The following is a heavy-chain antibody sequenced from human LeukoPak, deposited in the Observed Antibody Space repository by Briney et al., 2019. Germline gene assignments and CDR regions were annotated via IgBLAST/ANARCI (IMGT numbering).Heavy chain of an antibody. Sequence: GGSLRLSCVGSGFAFHNYATHWVRRPPGKGLEWVSAINWNSDTKAYADSVKGRFTISRDRARNALYLQMDSLRPEDTALYYCAKDTGGNGAYFYAMDVWGQGTSVTVSS. V-gene: IGHV3-9*01. J-gene: IGHJ6*02. CDR2: INWNSDTK. D-gene: IGHD4-23*01. CDR3: AKDTGGNGAYFYAMDV. CDR1: GFAFHNYA.